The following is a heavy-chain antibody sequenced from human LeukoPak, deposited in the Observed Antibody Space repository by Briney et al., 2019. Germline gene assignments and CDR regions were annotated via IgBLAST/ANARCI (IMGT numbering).Heavy chain of an antibody. CDR3: ATSLLLERTGGRDY. J-gene: IGHJ4*02. V-gene: IGHV1-46*02. Sequence: ASVKVSCKTSGYSENFYGITWVRQAPGQGLEWMGIINPSGGSTSYAQKFQGRVTMTRDMSTSTVYMELSSLRSEDTAVYYCATSLLLERTGGRDYWGQGTLVTVSS. CDR2: INPSGGST. CDR1: GYSENFYG. D-gene: IGHD1-1*01.